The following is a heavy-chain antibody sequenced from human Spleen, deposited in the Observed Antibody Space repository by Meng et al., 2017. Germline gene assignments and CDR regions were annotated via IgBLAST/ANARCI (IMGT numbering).Heavy chain of an antibody. Sequence: QVQLQQLGAGLLEPSETLSLTCFVSGGSFSDYYWSWIRQPPGKGLEWIGEINHSGSTNYNPSLESRATISVDTSQNNLSLKLSSVTAADSAVYYCARGPTTMAHDFDYWGQGTLVTVFS. CDR3: ARGPTTMAHDFDY. CDR1: GGSFSDYY. J-gene: IGHJ4*02. V-gene: IGHV4-34*01. D-gene: IGHD4-11*01. CDR2: INHSGST.